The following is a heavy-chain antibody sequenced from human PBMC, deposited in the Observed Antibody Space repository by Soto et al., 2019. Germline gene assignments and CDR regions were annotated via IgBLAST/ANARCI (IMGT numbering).Heavy chain of an antibody. Sequence: GGSLRLSCAASGFTFSDYYMSWIRQAPGKGLEWVSYISSSSSYTNYADSVKGRFTISRDNAKNSLYLQMNSLRAEDTAVYYCARDNYYDSSGYYSDYWGQGTLVTVSS. CDR2: ISSSSSYT. J-gene: IGHJ4*02. CDR1: GFTFSDYY. D-gene: IGHD3-22*01. CDR3: ARDNYYDSSGYYSDY. V-gene: IGHV3-11*05.